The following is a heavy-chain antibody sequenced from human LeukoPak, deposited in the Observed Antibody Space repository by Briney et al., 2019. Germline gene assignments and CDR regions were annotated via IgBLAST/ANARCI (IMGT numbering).Heavy chain of an antibody. V-gene: IGHV5-51*01. CDR1: GYSFPNYW. CDR3: ARQGDY. D-gene: IGHD3-10*01. J-gene: IGHJ4*02. Sequence: GESLKISCKGSGYSFPNYWIAWVRQMPGKGLEWMGIIYPRDSDTRYSPSFEGQVTISVDKSISTAFLQWSSLKASDSAMYYCARQGDYWGQGTLVTVSS. CDR2: IYPRDSDT.